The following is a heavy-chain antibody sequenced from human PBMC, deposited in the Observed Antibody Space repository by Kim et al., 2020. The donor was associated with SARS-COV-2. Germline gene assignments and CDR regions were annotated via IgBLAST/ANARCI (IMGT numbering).Heavy chain of an antibody. V-gene: IGHV1-2*06. J-gene: IGHJ5*02. CDR1: GYTFTGYY. CDR3: ARNSVTIFGVYNWFDP. Sequence: ASVKVSCKASGYTFTGYYMHWVRQAPGQGLEWMGRINPNSGGTNYAQKFQGRVTMTRDTSISTAYMELSRLRSDDTAVYYCARNSVTIFGVYNWFDPWGQGTLVTVSS. D-gene: IGHD3-3*01. CDR2: INPNSGGT.